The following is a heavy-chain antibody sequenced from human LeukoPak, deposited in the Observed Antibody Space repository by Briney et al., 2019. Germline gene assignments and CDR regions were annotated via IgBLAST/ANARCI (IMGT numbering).Heavy chain of an antibody. CDR3: VSQLFPNGMDV. J-gene: IGHJ6*02. Sequence: PTGGSLRLSCSASGFTFSSYAMHWVRQAPGKGLEYVSAISSNGGSTYYADSVKGRFTISRDNSKNTLYLQMNSLRAEDTAMYYCVSQLFPNGMDVWGQGTTVTVSS. CDR1: GFTFSSYA. D-gene: IGHD2-2*01. V-gene: IGHV3-64D*06. CDR2: ISSNGGST.